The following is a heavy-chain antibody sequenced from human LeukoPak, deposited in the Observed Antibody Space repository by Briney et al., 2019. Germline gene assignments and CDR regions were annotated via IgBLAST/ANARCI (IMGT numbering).Heavy chain of an antibody. CDR3: ARVYSTPSLDYYMDV. CDR2: IYYSGST. Sequence: SETLSLTCTVSGGSISSSSYYWGWIRQPPGKGLEWIGSIYYSGSTYYNPSLKSRVTISVDTSKNQFSLRLSSVTAADTAVYYCARVYSTPSLDYYMDVWGKGTTVTVSS. D-gene: IGHD3-3*01. CDR1: GGSISSSSYY. J-gene: IGHJ6*03. V-gene: IGHV4-39*07.